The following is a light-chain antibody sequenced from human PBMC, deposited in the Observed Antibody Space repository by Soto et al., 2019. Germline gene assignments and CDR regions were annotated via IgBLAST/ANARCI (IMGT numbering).Light chain of an antibody. CDR3: QQAHSFPYT. Sequence: DIQMTQSPSSVSASVGDRVTITCRASQSITSWLAWYQQTPGKAAKLLSYAAASLQTGVPSRFSGSGSGTDFTLTISSLQPEDFATYFCQQAHSFPYTFGQGTKLEIK. V-gene: IGKV1-12*01. CDR2: AAA. J-gene: IGKJ2*01. CDR1: QSITSW.